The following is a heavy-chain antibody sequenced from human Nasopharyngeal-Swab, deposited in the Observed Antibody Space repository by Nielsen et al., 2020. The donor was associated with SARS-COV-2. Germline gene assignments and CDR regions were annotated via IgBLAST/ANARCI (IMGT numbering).Heavy chain of an antibody. J-gene: IGHJ4*02. Sequence: SGPTLVKPTETSTLRCSISGFSLNTNGVCVSWIRQSPGRALEWLALIEWDGDKYYTTSLKTRLTISKDTSKNQVILTMTNMDPVDTATYYCARIGGRRLSDNRGYYHLGFDYWGQGSLVTASS. V-gene: IGHV2-70*01. CDR2: IEWDGDK. CDR3: ARIGGRRLSDNRGYYHLGFDY. CDR1: GFSLNTNGVC. D-gene: IGHD3-22*01.